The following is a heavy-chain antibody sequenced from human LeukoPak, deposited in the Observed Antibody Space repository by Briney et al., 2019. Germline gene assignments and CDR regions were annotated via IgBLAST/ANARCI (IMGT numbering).Heavy chain of an antibody. CDR2: IYNSGST. CDR3: ARIKIDYAPITLRPIYYFDY. D-gene: IGHD3-16*01. Sequence: SETLSLTCTVSGYSISSGYYWGWIRQSPGKGLEWIGSIYNSGSTYYNPSLKSRITISVDTSKNQFSLRLRSVTAADTATYYCARIKIDYAPITLRPIYYFDYWGQGTLVTVSS. J-gene: IGHJ4*02. V-gene: IGHV4-38-2*02. CDR1: GYSISSGYY.